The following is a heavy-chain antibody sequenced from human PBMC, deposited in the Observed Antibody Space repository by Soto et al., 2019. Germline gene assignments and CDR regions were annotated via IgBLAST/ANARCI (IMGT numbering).Heavy chain of an antibody. CDR1: GFTFSSYG. CDR3: AKGQQPRYYYYGMDV. V-gene: IGHV3-30*18. CDR2: ISYDGSNK. Sequence: QVQLVESGGGVVQPGRSLRLSCAASGFTFSSYGMHWVRQAPGKGLEWVAVISYDGSNKYYADSVKGRFTISRDNSKNTLYLQMNSLRDEETAVYYCAKGQQPRYYYYGMDVWGQGTTVTVSS. J-gene: IGHJ6*02. D-gene: IGHD6-13*01.